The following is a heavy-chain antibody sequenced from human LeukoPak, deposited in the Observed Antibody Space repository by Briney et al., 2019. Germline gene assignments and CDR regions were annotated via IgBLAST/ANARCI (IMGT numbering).Heavy chain of an antibody. D-gene: IGHD3-9*01. CDR1: GYTFTSYD. CDR2: MNPNSGNT. J-gene: IGHJ3*02. CDR3: ERVSYFAWSNRLDI. V-gene: IGHV1-8*01. Sequence: ASVKVSCKASGYTFTSYDINWVRQATGQGLEWMGWMNPNSGNTGYAQKFQGRVTMTRNTPISTAYMELSTLGSEDTAVYYCERVSYFAWSNRLDIWGQGTMVTVSS.